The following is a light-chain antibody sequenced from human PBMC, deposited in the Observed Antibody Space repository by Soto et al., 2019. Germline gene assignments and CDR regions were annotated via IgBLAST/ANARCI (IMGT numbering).Light chain of an antibody. CDR2: DVS. CDR3: SSYTSSSPYV. J-gene: IGLJ1*01. Sequence: QSVLTQPASVSGSPGQLITISCTGTSSDVGGYNYVSWYQHHPGKAPKLIICDVSSRPSGVSDRFSGSKSGNTASLTISGLQAEDEADYYCSSYTSSSPYVFGTGTKVTVL. CDR1: SSDVGGYNY. V-gene: IGLV2-14*03.